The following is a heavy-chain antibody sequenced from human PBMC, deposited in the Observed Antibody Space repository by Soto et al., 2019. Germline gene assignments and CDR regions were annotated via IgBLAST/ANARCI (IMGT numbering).Heavy chain of an antibody. CDR3: AADVYYDIWSARMDV. Sequence: GASVKVSCKASGFTFTSSAVQWVRQARGQRLEWIGWIVVGSGNTNYAQKFQERVTITRDMSTSTAYMELSSLRSEDTAVYYCAADVYYDIWSARMDVWGQGTTVTVSS. V-gene: IGHV1-58*01. CDR2: IVVGSGNT. J-gene: IGHJ6*02. D-gene: IGHD3-3*01. CDR1: GFTFTSSA.